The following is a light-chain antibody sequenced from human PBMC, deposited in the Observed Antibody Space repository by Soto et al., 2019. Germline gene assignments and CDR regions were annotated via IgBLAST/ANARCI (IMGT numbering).Light chain of an antibody. CDR3: VSFAGGTYV. V-gene: IGLV2-14*01. CDR2: EVS. CDR1: SSDVGGYNY. J-gene: IGLJ1*01. Sequence: QSVLTQPASVSGSPGQSITISCTGTSSDVGGYNYVSWYQLHPGKAPKLMVYEVSNRPSGVSNRFSGSKSGNTASLTISGLQAEDEADYYCVSFAGGTYVFGTGTKVTVL.